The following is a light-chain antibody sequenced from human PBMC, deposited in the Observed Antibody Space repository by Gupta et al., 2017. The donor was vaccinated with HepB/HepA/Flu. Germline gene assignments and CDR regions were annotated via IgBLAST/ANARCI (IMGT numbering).Light chain of an antibody. J-gene: IGKJ1*01. CDR3: QQYGSTPRT. V-gene: IGKV3-20*01. Sequence: EIVLTQSPGTLSLSPGESATLSCRASQSVSSSYLAWYQQKPGQAPRLRIYGASGRATGIPDRFSGSGSGTDFTLTISRLEPEDFAVYYCQQYGSTPRTFGQGTKVEIK. CDR1: QSVSSSY. CDR2: GAS.